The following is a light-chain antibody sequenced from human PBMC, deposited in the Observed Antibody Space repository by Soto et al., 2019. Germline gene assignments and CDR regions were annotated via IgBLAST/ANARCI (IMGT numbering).Light chain of an antibody. CDR2: GAS. V-gene: IGKV3-20*01. J-gene: IGKJ1*01. CDR1: QSVSSSY. Sequence: EIVLTQSPGTLSLSLGARATLSCRSSQSVSSSYLAWYQQKPGQAPRLLIYGASSRATGIPDRFSGSGSGTDFTLTISRLEPEDFAVYYCQQYGSSPEWTFGQGTKLDIK. CDR3: QQYGSSPEWT.